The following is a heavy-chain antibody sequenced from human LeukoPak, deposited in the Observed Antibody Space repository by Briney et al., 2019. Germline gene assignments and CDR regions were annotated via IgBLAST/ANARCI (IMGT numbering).Heavy chain of an antibody. D-gene: IGHD1-26*01. CDR2: ITSSSTTI. CDR3: ARDLMGATSGGY. V-gene: IGHV3-48*01. CDR1: GFTFNRNS. Sequence: GGSLRLSCAASGFTFNRNSMNWVRQAPGKGLEWVSYITSSSTTIYYADSVKGRFTISRDNAKNSLYLQMNSLRAEDTAMYYCARDLMGATSGGYWGQGTLVTVFS. J-gene: IGHJ4*02.